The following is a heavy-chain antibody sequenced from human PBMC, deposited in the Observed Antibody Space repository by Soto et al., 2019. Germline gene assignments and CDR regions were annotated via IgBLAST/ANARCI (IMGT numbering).Heavy chain of an antibody. CDR3: AKDLGDGDGDGPVDS. Sequence: AASGFTFSSYAMSWVRQAPGKGLEWVSAISGSGGSTYYADSVKGRFTISRDNSKNTLYLQMNSLRAEDTAVYYCAKDLGDGDGDGPVDSWGQGTLVTVSS. D-gene: IGHD2-21*02. CDR1: GFTFSSYA. J-gene: IGHJ4*02. CDR2: ISGSGGST. V-gene: IGHV3-23*01.